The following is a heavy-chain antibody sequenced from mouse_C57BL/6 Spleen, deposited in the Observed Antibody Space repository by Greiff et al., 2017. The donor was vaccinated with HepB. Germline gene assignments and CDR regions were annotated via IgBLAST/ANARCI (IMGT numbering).Heavy chain of an antibody. CDR1: GYSITSGYY. D-gene: IGHD3-2*02. CDR3: ARGSSGYEGFAY. V-gene: IGHV3-6*01. J-gene: IGHJ3*01. Sequence: EVKLLESGPGLVKPSQSLSLTCSVTGYSITSGYYWNWIRQFPGNKLEWMGYISYDGSNNYNPSLKNRISITRDTSKNQFFLKLNSVTTEDTATYYCARGSSGYEGFAYWGQGTLVTVSA. CDR2: ISYDGSN.